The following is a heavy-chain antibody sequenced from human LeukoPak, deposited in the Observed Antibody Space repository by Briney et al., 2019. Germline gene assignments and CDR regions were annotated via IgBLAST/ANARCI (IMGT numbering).Heavy chain of an antibody. Sequence: PGGSLRLSCAASGFTFSSYGMHWVRQAPGKGLEWVAFIRYDGSNKYYADSVKGRFTISRDNSKNTLYLQMNSLRAEDTAVYYCAKDYTARHYYMDVWGKGTTVTVSS. CDR1: GFTFSSYG. J-gene: IGHJ6*03. D-gene: IGHD5-18*01. V-gene: IGHV3-30*02. CDR3: AKDYTARHYYMDV. CDR2: IRYDGSNK.